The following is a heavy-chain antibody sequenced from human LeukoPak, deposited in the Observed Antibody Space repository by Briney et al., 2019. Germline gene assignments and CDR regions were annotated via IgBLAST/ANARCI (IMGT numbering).Heavy chain of an antibody. CDR1: GFTVSNNC. V-gene: IGHV3-66*01. Sequence: GGSLRLSCAASGFTVSNNCMSWVRQAPGKGLEWVSVIYSGGSTYYADSVKGRFTISRDNSKNTLYLQMNSLRAEDTAVYYCARDRWYCGGDCDSGGDYWGQGTLVTVSS. CDR3: ARDRWYCGGDCDSGGDY. D-gene: IGHD2-21*02. CDR2: IYSGGST. J-gene: IGHJ4*02.